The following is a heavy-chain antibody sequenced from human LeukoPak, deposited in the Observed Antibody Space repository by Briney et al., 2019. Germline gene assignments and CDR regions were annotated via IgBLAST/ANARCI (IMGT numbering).Heavy chain of an antibody. D-gene: IGHD3-22*01. CDR1: GYSISRGYY. CDR2: IYHSGST. J-gene: IGHJ6*03. V-gene: IGHV4-38-2*02. Sequence: NPSETLSLTCTVSGYSISRGYYWGWIRQPPGKGLEWIGSIYHSGSTYYNPSLKSRVTISVDTSKNQFSLKLSSVTAADTAVYYCARALDYYDSSGYYSYYYYMDVWGKGTTVTVSS. CDR3: ARALDYYDSSGYYSYYYYMDV.